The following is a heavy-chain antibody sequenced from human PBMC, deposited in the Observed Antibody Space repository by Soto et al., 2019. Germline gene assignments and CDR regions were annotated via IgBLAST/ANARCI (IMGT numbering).Heavy chain of an antibody. CDR1: GGSISSYY. J-gene: IGHJ6*03. V-gene: IGHV4-59*08. D-gene: IGHD6-19*01. CDR3: ASMSSGWYEGYYYYMDV. Sequence: PSETLSLTCTVSGGSISSYYWSWIRQPPGKGLEWIGYIYYSGSTNYNPSLKSRVTISVDTSKNQFSLKLSSVTAADTAVYYCASMSSGWYEGYYYYMDVWGKGTTVTVSS. CDR2: IYYSGST.